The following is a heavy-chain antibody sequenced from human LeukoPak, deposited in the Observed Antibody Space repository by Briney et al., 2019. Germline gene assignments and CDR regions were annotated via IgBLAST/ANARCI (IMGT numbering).Heavy chain of an antibody. D-gene: IGHD6-19*01. CDR1: GGSISSSNW. CDR3: ARHFVAGTSLFDY. J-gene: IGHJ4*02. CDR2: IYYSGST. V-gene: IGHV4-39*01. Sequence: SETLSLTCAVSGGSISSSNWWSWVRQPPGKGLEWIGSIYYSGSTYYNPSLKSRVTISVDTSKNQFSLKLSSVTAADTAVYYCARHFVAGTSLFDYWGQGTLVTVSS.